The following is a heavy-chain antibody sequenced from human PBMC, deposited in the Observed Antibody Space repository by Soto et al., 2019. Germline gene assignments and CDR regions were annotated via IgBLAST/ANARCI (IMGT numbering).Heavy chain of an antibody. J-gene: IGHJ4*02. CDR2: ISGSGGGT. Sequence: GGSLRLSCAASGFTFSSYAMSWVRQAPGKGLEWVSSISGSGGGTYYADSVKGRFTFSRDNSKNTLYLQVNSLRAEDTAVYYCAKFGMAPNKRSPPYYIDYWGQGAFVTVYS. CDR3: AKFGMAPNKRSPPYYIDY. V-gene: IGHV3-23*01. CDR1: GFTFSSYA. D-gene: IGHD3-16*01.